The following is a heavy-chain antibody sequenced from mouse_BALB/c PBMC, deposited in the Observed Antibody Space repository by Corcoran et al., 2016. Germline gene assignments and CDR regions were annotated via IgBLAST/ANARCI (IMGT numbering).Heavy chain of an antibody. CDR2: IYPGSGST. CDR3: ATPYYVDY. CDR1: GYTFTDYV. V-gene: IGHV1-81*01. J-gene: IGHJ2*01. Sequence: QVQLQQSGPELVKPGASVKMSCKASGYTFTDYVISWVKQRTGQGLERIGEIYPGSGSTYYNENFKGKATLTADKSSNTAYMQLSSLTSEDSAVYFCATPYYVDYWGQGTTLTVSS.